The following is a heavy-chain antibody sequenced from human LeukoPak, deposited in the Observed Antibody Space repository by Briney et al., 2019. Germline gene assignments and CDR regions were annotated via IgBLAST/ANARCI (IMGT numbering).Heavy chain of an antibody. CDR1: GYTFTSYG. CDR3: ARERGGGSYENAFDI. J-gene: IGHJ3*02. Sequence: ASVKVSCKASGYTFTSYGISWVRQAPGQGLEWMGWISAYNGNTNYAQKFQGRVTMTRDMSTSTVYMELSSLRSEDTAVYYCARERGGGSYENAFDIWGQGTMVTVSS. CDR2: ISAYNGNT. D-gene: IGHD1-26*01. V-gene: IGHV1-18*01.